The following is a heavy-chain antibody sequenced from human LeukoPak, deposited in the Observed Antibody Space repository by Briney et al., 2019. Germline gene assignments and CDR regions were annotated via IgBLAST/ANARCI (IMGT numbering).Heavy chain of an antibody. Sequence: PSETLSLTCTVSGGSISSYYWSWIRQPPGKGLEWIGYIYYSGSTNYNPSLKSRVTISVDTSKNQFSLKLSSVTAADTAVYYCARDKGLRFGELSLSYYYYYGMYVWGQGTTVTVSS. CDR2: IYYSGST. V-gene: IGHV4-59*01. CDR3: ARDKGLRFGELSLSYYYYYGMYV. J-gene: IGHJ6*02. D-gene: IGHD3-16*02. CDR1: GGSISSYY.